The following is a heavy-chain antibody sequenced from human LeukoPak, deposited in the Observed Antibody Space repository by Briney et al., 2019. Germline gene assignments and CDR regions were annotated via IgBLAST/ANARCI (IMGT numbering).Heavy chain of an antibody. CDR2: IIPIFGTA. D-gene: IGHD6-13*01. CDR3: TRCSVGAAAGLCYFDY. Sequence: SVKVSCKASGGTFSSYAISWVRQAPGQGLEWMGGIIPIFGTANYAQKFQGRVTITADESTSTAYMELSSLRSEDTAVYYCTRCSVGAAAGLCYFDYWGQGTLVTVSS. V-gene: IGHV1-69*13. J-gene: IGHJ4*02. CDR1: GGTFSSYA.